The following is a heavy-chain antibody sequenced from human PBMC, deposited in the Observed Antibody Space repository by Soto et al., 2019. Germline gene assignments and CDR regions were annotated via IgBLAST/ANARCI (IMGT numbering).Heavy chain of an antibody. Sequence: PGESLKISCKGSGYSFTSYWISWVRQMPGKGLEWMGRIDPSDSYTNYSPSFQGHVTISADKAISTAYLPWSSLKASDTAMYYCAAQKVQRGRPYYYFYYWMDVWGQGSKVTVSS. CDR1: GYSFTSYW. J-gene: IGHJ6*02. CDR2: IDPSDSYT. CDR3: AAQKVQRGRPYYYFYYWMDV. V-gene: IGHV5-10-1*01. D-gene: IGHD1-1*01.